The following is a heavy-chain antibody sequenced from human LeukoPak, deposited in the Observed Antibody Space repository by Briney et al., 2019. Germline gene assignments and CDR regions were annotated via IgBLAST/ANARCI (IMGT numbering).Heavy chain of an antibody. Sequence: ASVKVSCKASGYAFTGYYIHWVRQAPGQGLEWMGWINPNSGGTNYAQKFQGRVTMTRDTSISTAYMELSRLRSDDAAVYYCARDYCGSISCHPPYYAMDVWGHGTTVTVSS. J-gene: IGHJ6*02. CDR1: GYAFTGYY. D-gene: IGHD2-2*01. CDR3: ARDYCGSISCHPPYYAMDV. V-gene: IGHV1-2*02. CDR2: INPNSGGT.